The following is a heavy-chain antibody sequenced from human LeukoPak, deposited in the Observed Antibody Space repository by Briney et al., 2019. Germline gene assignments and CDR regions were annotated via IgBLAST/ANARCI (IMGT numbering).Heavy chain of an antibody. D-gene: IGHD1-26*01. J-gene: IGHJ4*02. CDR1: GGTFSSYA. Sequence: SVKLSCKASGGTFSSYAISWERQATGQGLEWMGKIIPILGIANYAQKFQGRVTITADKSTSTAYMELSSLRSEDTAVYYCARDVRIVGATTGFDYWGQGTLVTVSS. CDR3: ARDVRIVGATTGFDY. V-gene: IGHV1-69*04. CDR2: IIPILGIA.